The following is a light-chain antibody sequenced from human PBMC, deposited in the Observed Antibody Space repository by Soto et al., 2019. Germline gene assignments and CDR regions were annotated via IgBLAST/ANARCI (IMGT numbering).Light chain of an antibody. V-gene: IGKV3-15*01. CDR2: RAS. CDR3: HQYENWPQT. Sequence: EIVMTQSPATLSVSPGERATLSCRASQSISSNLAWYQQKLGQAPRLLIYRASTRATGIPAMFSGSGSGTEVTLTISSLQSEDFALYYCHQYENWPQTFGQGPKVEL. J-gene: IGKJ1*01. CDR1: QSISSN.